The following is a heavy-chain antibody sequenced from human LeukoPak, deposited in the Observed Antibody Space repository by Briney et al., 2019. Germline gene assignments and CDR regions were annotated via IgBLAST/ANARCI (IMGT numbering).Heavy chain of an antibody. CDR2: ISGSGGST. CDR1: GFTFSSYG. J-gene: IGHJ4*02. D-gene: IGHD6-19*01. V-gene: IGHV3-23*01. CDR3: ARMGIAVAGRYFDY. Sequence: GGTLRLSCAASGFTFSSYGMSWVRQAPGKGLEWVSAISGSGGSTYYADSVKGRFTISRDNAKNSLYLQMNSLRAEDTAVYYCARMGIAVAGRYFDYWGQGTLVTVSS.